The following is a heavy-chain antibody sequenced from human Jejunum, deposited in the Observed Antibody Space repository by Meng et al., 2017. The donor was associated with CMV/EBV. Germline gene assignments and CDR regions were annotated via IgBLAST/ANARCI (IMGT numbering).Heavy chain of an antibody. Sequence: WVRQAPGKGLEWVGRTRNKANRYTTEYAASVKGRFTISRDESKNTLYLQMNSLKTEDTAVYYCARSPPGSGSYYKKYYYYGMDVWGQGTTVTVSS. J-gene: IGHJ6*02. CDR2: TRNKANRYTT. CDR3: ARSPPGSGSYYKKYYYYGMDV. V-gene: IGHV3-72*01. D-gene: IGHD3-10*01.